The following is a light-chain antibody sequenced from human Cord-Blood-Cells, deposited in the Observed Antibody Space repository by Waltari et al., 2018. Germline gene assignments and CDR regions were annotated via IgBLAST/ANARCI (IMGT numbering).Light chain of an antibody. CDR3: QQYNSYPYT. CDR2: KAS. J-gene: IGKJ2*01. V-gene: IGKV1-5*03. Sequence: TQSPGTLSLSPGERATLSCRASQSISSWLAWYQQKPGKAPKLLIYKASSLESGVPSRFSGSGSETEFTLTISSLQPDDFATYYCQQYNSYPYTFGQGTKLEIK. CDR1: QSISSW.